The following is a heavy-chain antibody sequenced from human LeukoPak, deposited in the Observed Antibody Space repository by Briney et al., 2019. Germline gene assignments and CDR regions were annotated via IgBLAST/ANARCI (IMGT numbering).Heavy chain of an antibody. Sequence: WESLSLTCTVSGGSISSYYWSWIRQPPGKGLEWIGYIYYSVSTNYNPSLKSRVTISVDTSKSQFSLKLSSVTAADTAVYYCARSGGSLDSSGPDYWGQGTVVTVSS. CDR1: GGSISSYY. V-gene: IGHV4-59*08. CDR3: ARSGGSLDSSGPDY. J-gene: IGHJ4*02. CDR2: IYYSVST. D-gene: IGHD3-22*01.